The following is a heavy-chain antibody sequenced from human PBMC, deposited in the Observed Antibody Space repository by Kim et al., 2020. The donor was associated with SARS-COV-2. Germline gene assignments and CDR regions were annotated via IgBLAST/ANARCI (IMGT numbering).Heavy chain of an antibody. CDR3: ANLGY. J-gene: IGHJ4*02. V-gene: IGHV3-9*01. Sequence: GGSLRLSCAASGFTFDDYAMHWVRQAPGKGLEWVSGISWNSGSIGYADSVKGRFTISRDNAKNSLYLQMNSLRAEDTALYYCANLGYWGQGTLVTVSS. CDR2: ISWNSGSI. CDR1: GFTFDDYA.